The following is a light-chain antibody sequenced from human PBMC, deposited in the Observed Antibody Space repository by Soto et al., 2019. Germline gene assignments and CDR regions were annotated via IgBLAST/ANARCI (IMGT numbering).Light chain of an antibody. CDR2: GAS. V-gene: IGKV3-20*01. J-gene: IGKJ1*01. CDR3: QQYGSSHTWT. CDR1: QSVSSNY. Sequence: ESVLTQSPGTLSLSPGERATLSCRASQSVSSNYLAWYQQKPGQAPRLLIYGASTRATGIPDRFSGSGSGTDFTLTISRLEPDESAVYYCQQYGSSHTWTFGGGTKVEIK.